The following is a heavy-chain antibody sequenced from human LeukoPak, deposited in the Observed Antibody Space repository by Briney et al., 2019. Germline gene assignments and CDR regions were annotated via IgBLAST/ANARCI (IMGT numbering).Heavy chain of an antibody. D-gene: IGHD3-22*01. J-gene: IGHJ4*02. Sequence: GGSLRLSCAGSGFTFSSYSMNWVRQAPGKGLEWVSYISSSSSTIYYADSVKGRFTISRDNAKNSLYLQMNSLRAEDTAVYYCAKDRAYYSDSSGYYLVRAYDYWGQGTLVTVSS. CDR1: GFTFSSYS. V-gene: IGHV3-48*04. CDR2: ISSSSSTI. CDR3: AKDRAYYSDSSGYYLVRAYDY.